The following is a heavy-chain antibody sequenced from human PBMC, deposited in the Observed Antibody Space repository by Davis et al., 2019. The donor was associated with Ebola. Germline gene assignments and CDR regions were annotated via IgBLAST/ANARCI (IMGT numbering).Heavy chain of an antibody. V-gene: IGHV1-18*01. CDR3: ARVGVTVTTPYYYYGMDV. CDR2: ISAYNGNT. CDR1: GGTFSSYA. Sequence: ASVKVSCKASGGTFSSYAISRVRQAPGQGLEWMGWISAYNGNTNYAQKLQGRVTMTTDTSTSTAYMELRSLRSDDTAVYYCARVGVTVTTPYYYYGMDVWGQGTTATVSS. D-gene: IGHD4-11*01. J-gene: IGHJ6*02.